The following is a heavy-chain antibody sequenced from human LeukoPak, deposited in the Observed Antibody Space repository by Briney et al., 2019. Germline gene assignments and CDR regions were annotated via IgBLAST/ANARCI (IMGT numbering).Heavy chain of an antibody. D-gene: IGHD5-18*01. J-gene: IGHJ4*01. V-gene: IGHV3-48*01. CDR1: GFTFSSYG. CDR3: ARDPAIQAWLSAYYFDY. Sequence: GGSLRLSCAASGFTFSSYGMNWVRQAPGKGLEWVSYISTSSTTIYYADSVKGRFTISRDNAKNSLYLQMNSLRAEDTAVYYCARDPAIQAWLSAYYFDYWGQGTLVTASS. CDR2: ISTSSTTI.